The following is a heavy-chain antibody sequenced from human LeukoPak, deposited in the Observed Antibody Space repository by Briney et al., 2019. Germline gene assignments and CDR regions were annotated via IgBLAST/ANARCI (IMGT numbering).Heavy chain of an antibody. Sequence: GGSLRLSCAASGFTFSSYSMNWVRQAPGKGLEWVSSISSSSSYIYYADSVKGRFTISRDNAKNSLYLQMNSLRAEDTAVYYCARVCGGGSCYFAFDIWGQGTMVTVSS. V-gene: IGHV3-21*01. CDR3: ARVCGGGSCYFAFDI. CDR2: ISSSSSYI. CDR1: GFTFSSYS. D-gene: IGHD2-15*01. J-gene: IGHJ3*02.